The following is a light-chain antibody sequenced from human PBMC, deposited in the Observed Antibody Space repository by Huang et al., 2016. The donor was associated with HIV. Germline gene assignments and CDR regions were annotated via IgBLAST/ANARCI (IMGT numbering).Light chain of an antibody. CDR1: QNISSN. Sequence: DIVLTQSPATLSLSPGERATLSCRASQNISSNLAWYQQKPGQAPRLLSYGAFTRAAGVPARCSGSGSETEFTLTISGLESEDFAVYYCQQYDNWPPMYTFGQGTKLEIK. CDR3: QQYDNWPPMYT. CDR2: GAF. J-gene: IGKJ2*01. V-gene: IGKV3-15*01.